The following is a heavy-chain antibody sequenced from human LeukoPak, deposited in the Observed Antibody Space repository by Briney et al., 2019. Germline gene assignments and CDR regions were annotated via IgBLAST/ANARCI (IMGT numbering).Heavy chain of an antibody. J-gene: IGHJ4*02. D-gene: IGHD2-21*02. CDR2: LYWDYEK. CDR3: VHSLLGGWAIRFFDY. CDR1: GFSLSTSEVG. Sequence: SGPTLVKSTQTLTVTGAISGFSLSTSEVGVCWIRQSPGKPLEWLALLYWDYEKRCSPYLKTRLTITRDTFKSQVDLTMLKMNPVDTGRYFCVHSLLGGWAIRFFDYWGQGTLVTVSS. V-gene: IGHV2-5*02.